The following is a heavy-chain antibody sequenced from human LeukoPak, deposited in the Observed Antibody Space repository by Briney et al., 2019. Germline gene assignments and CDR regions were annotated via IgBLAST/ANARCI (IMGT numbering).Heavy chain of an antibody. CDR2: INPNSGGT. V-gene: IGHV1-2*02. Sequence: ASVKVSCKASGYTFTGYYVHWVRQAPGQGLEWMGWINPNSGGTKYAQQFQGRVTMTRDTSFSTAYMDLSGLRSDDSAVYYCARETPIVVTRNALDIWGQGTMVTVFS. J-gene: IGHJ3*02. CDR3: ARETPIVVTRNALDI. D-gene: IGHD4-23*01. CDR1: GYTFTGYY.